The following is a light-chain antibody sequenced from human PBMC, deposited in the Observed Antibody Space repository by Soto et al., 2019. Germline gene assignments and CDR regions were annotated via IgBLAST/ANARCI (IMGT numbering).Light chain of an antibody. CDR2: WAS. CDR3: HQYYSTPRA. CDR1: QSVLYSSDHKNY. Sequence: DIVMTQSPDSLAVSLGERATINCKSSQSVLYSSDHKNYLAWYQQKPGQPPKLLIYWASTRESGVLTDSVAAGLGQIFTLTISRLQAEDVAVYFCHQYYSTPRAFGQGTRVEIK. V-gene: IGKV4-1*01. J-gene: IGKJ1*01.